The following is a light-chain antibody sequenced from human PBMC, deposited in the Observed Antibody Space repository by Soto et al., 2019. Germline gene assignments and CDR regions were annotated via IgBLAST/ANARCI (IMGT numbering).Light chain of an antibody. J-gene: IGKJ2*01. Sequence: EIVLTQSPATLSLSPGERATLSCRASQSVSSYLAWYQQKPGQAPRLLIYDASNRATGIPARFSGSASGTDFTLTISSLEPEDFAVYYCQERSNCPPYTFGQGTKLEIK. CDR3: QERSNCPPYT. CDR2: DAS. V-gene: IGKV3-11*01. CDR1: QSVSSY.